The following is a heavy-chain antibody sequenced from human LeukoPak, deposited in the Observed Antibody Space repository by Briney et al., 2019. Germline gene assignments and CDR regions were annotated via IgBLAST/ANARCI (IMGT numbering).Heavy chain of an antibody. CDR3: ARKVVFDY. CDR1: GFTFSSYA. CDR2: ISYDGSNK. V-gene: IGHV3-30*07. Sequence: GRSLRLSCAASGFTFSSYAMHWVRQAPGKGLEWVAVISYDGSNKYYADSVKGRFTISRDNSKNTLYLQMNSLRAEDTAVYYCARKVVFDYWGQGTLVTVSS. D-gene: IGHD2-15*01. J-gene: IGHJ4*02.